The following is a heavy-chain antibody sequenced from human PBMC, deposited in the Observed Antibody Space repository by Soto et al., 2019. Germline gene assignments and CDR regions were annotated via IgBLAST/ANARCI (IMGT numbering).Heavy chain of an antibody. CDR1: GYTFTAYY. J-gene: IGHJ6*02. CDR3: ARNMDYYYGRGSGNGHGF. D-gene: IGHD3-10*02. Sequence: QVQLVQSGAEVKEPGDSVRVSCEASGYTFTAYYIHWVRQAPGQGLEWMGWINPQFGDTTDAQDFQGRVSMARDMSISTVYMELSRLTSDDTARYYCARNMDYYYGRGSGNGHGFWGQGTTVTV. V-gene: IGHV1-2*02. CDR2: INPQFGDT.